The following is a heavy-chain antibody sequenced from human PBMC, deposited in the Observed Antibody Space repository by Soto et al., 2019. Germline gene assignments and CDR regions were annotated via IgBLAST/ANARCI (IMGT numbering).Heavy chain of an antibody. Sequence: KGLEWIGEINHSGSTNYNPSLKSRVTISVDTSKNQFSLKLSSVTAADTAVYYCARGRRFMSTSCSRTSLYGYDAWGRGRMGT. CDR3: ARGRRFMSTSCSRTSLYGYDA. J-gene: IGHJ3*01. V-gene: IGHV4-34*01. D-gene: IGHD2-2*01. CDR2: INHSGST.